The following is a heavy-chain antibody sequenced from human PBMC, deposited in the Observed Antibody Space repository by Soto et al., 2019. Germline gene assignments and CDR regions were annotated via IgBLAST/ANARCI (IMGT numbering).Heavy chain of an antibody. V-gene: IGHV3-30*18. Sequence: GGSLRLSCAASGFTFSNYDMHWVRQAPGKGLEWVALMSYDGGNKYYADSVKGRFTISRDNSKNTLYLQMNSLRAEDTAVYYCAKHVRPRYYYDTTGYYRDYWGQGTLVTVSS. CDR1: GFTFSNYD. CDR3: AKHVRPRYYYDTTGYYRDY. D-gene: IGHD3-22*01. J-gene: IGHJ4*02. CDR2: MSYDGGNK.